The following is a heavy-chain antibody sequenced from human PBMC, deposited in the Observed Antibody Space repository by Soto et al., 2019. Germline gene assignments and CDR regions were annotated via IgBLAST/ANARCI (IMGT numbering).Heavy chain of an antibody. CDR2: ITGGVTTV. CDR1: GFTFSNYD. D-gene: IGHD3-16*01. Sequence: GGSLRLSCSASGFTFSNYDMNWVRLAPGRGLEWLSFITGGVTTVYYADSVQGRFTISRDNSKNSLYLQMNSLRVEDTAVYYCERDYSIYDGDGMDIWGQGTRVTVSS. CDR3: ERDYSIYDGDGMDI. J-gene: IGHJ6*02. V-gene: IGHV3-48*03.